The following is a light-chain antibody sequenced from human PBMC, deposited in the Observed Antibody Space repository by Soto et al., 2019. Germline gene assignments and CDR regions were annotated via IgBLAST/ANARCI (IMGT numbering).Light chain of an antibody. J-gene: IGKJ5*01. V-gene: IGKV4-1*01. CDR3: QQYYSTPIT. Sequence: DFVMTQSPGSLALSLGERATINCKSSLRFLYSSNNKNYLAWYQQKPGQPPKMXIYCESTRESGVPDRFSGSGSGTDFNLTISRLQAEDVAVYYCQQYYSTPITCGQGTRLEIK. CDR2: CES. CDR1: LRFLYSSNNKNY.